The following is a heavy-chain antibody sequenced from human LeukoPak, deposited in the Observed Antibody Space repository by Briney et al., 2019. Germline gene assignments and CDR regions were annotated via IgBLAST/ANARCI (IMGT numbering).Heavy chain of an antibody. CDR1: GGSFSGYY. D-gene: IGHD1-7*01. V-gene: IGHV4-34*01. CDR3: ARGYLELLVALNLGAWYYGMDV. Sequence: PSETLSLTCAVYGGSFSGYYWSWIRQPPGKGLEWIGEINHSGSTNYNPSLKSRVTISVDTSKNQFSLKLSSVTAADTAVYYCARGYLELLVALNLGAWYYGMDVWGQGTTVTVSS. J-gene: IGHJ6*02. CDR2: INHSGST.